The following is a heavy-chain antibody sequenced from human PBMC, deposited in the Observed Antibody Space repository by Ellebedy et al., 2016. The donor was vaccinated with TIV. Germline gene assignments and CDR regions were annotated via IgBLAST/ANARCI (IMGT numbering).Heavy chain of an antibody. CDR1: GGSIGTYY. V-gene: IGHV4-59*01. CDR2: SYYTGSA. Sequence: SETLSLTXTVSGGSIGTYYWSWFRQPPGKGLEWIGYSYYTGSANYNPSLQSRVTISVDTSKNQFSLKLSSVTAADTAVYYCARGKRAKIYYYYYMDVWGKGTTVTVSS. J-gene: IGHJ6*03. CDR3: ARGKRAKIYYYYYMDV.